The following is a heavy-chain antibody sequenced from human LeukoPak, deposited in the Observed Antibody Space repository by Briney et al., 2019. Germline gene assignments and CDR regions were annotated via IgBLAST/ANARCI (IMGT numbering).Heavy chain of an antibody. Sequence: GGSVRLSCAASGFTFSSYSINWVRQAPGEGLEWVSYISSSSSTIYYADSVKGRFTISRDNAKNSLYLQMNSLRDEDTAVYYCARAALYYYGMDVWGQGTTVTVSS. CDR1: GFTFSSYS. D-gene: IGHD2-15*01. V-gene: IGHV3-48*02. CDR2: ISSSSSTI. J-gene: IGHJ6*02. CDR3: ARAALYYYGMDV.